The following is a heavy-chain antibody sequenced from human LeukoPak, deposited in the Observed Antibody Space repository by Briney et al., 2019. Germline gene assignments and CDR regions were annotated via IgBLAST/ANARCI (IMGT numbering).Heavy chain of an antibody. Sequence: ASVKVSCKASGYTFTGYYMHWVRQAPGQGLEWMGWINPNSGGTNYAQKFQGRVTMTRDTSISTAYMELSRLRSDDTAVYYCARRFVDTAMDHFDYWGQGTLVTVSS. V-gene: IGHV1-2*02. D-gene: IGHD5-18*01. CDR1: GYTFTGYY. J-gene: IGHJ4*02. CDR3: ARRFVDTAMDHFDY. CDR2: INPNSGGT.